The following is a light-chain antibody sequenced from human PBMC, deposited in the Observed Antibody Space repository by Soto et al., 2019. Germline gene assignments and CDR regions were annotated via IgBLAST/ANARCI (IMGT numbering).Light chain of an antibody. CDR2: EVS. V-gene: IGLV2-14*01. CDR3: SSYTHSSILV. CDR1: SNDVGAYYY. Sequence: QSALTQPASVSGSPGQSVTLSCTGTSNDVGAYYYVSWYQQHPDNAPKAVIYEVSNRPSGVSNRFSGSKFGNTASLTISGHQAEDDADYFCSSYTHSSILVFGTGTKLTV. J-gene: IGLJ1*01.